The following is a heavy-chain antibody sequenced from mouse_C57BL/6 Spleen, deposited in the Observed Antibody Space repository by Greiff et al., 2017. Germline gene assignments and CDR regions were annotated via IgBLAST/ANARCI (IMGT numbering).Heavy chain of an antibody. D-gene: IGHD2-4*01. J-gene: IGHJ4*01. CDR1: GFTFSDYG. CDR3: ARCDYDWDDYAMDY. Sequence: EVQLVESGGGLVKPGGSLKLSCAASGFTFSDYGMHWVRQAPEKGLEWVAYISSGSSTIYYADTVKGRFTISRDNAKNTLFLQMTSLRSEDTAMYYCARCDYDWDDYAMDYWGQGTSVTVSS. V-gene: IGHV5-17*01. CDR2: ISSGSSTI.